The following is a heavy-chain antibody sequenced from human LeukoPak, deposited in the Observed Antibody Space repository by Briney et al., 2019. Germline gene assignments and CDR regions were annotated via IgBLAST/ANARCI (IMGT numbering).Heavy chain of an antibody. V-gene: IGHV4-59*01. CDR3: ARGGLENGYHSNDGFDI. CDR1: GGSISGYY. CDR2: IYYSGST. J-gene: IGHJ3*02. Sequence: SETLSLTCTVSGGSISGYYWSWIRQPPGKGLGWVGYIYYSGSTKYNPSLKSRVTMSVDTSRNQFSLKLSSVTAADTAVYYCARGGLENGYHSNDGFDIWSQGTMVTVSS. D-gene: IGHD3-22*01.